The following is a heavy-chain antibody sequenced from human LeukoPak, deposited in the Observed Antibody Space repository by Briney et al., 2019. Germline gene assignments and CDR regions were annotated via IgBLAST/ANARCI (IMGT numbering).Heavy chain of an antibody. J-gene: IGHJ4*02. D-gene: IGHD3-16*01. CDR1: GGSISSGGYY. Sequence: TSETLSLTCTVSGGSISSGGYYWSWIRQHPGKGLEWIGYIYYSGSTYYNPSLKSRVTISVDTSKNQFSLKLSSVTAADTAVYYCARHLGELPDAFDYWGQGTLVTVSS. CDR2: IYYSGST. CDR3: ARHLGELPDAFDY. V-gene: IGHV4-31*03.